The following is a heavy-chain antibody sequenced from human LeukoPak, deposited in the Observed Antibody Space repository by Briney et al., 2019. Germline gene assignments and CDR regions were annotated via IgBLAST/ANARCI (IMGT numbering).Heavy chain of an antibody. D-gene: IGHD3-22*01. J-gene: IGHJ3*02. V-gene: IGHV3-66*01. CDR3: ARDFHDSSGYDASDI. Sequence: GGSLRLSCAASGFTVSSNYMSWVRRAPGKGLEWVSVIYSGGSTYYADSVKGRFTISRDNSKNTLYLQMNSLRAEDTAVYYCARDFHDSSGYDASDIWGQGTMVTVSS. CDR1: GFTVSSNY. CDR2: IYSGGST.